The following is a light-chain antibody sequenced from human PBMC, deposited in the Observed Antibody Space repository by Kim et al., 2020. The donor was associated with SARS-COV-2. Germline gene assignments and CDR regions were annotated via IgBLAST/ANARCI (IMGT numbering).Light chain of an antibody. Sequence: SVSPEGRATLFCRASQRVSNSLAWYQQKPGQAPRHLIYDASTRATGIPARFSGSESGTDFTLTISSLQSEDFAVYCCQQYSNSWTFGQGTKVDIK. J-gene: IGKJ1*01. CDR2: DAS. CDR3: QQYSNSWT. V-gene: IGKV3-15*01. CDR1: QRVSNS.